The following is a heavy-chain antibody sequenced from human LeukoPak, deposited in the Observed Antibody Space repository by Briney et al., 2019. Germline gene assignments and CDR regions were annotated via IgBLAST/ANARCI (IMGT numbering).Heavy chain of an antibody. J-gene: IGHJ4*02. V-gene: IGHV4-34*01. CDR3: ARASGYYTIGFDY. CDR1: GFTFSDYY. D-gene: IGHD3-3*01. Sequence: PGGSLRLSCAASGFTFSDYYMSWIRQPPGKGLEWIGEINHSGSTNYNPSLKSRVTISVDTSKNQFSLKLSSVTAADTAVYYCARASGYYTIGFDYWGQGTLVTVSS. CDR2: INHSGST.